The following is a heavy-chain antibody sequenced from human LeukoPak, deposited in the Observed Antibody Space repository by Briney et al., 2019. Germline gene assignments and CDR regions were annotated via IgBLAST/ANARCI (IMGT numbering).Heavy chain of an antibody. CDR2: IIPIFGTA. CDR3: AREGAESSGWADGYYFDY. J-gene: IGHJ4*02. Sequence: SVKVSCKASGYTFTSYDINWVRQATGQGLEWMGGIIPIFGTANYAQKFQGRVTITADESTSTAYMELSSLRSEDTAVYYCAREGAESSGWADGYYFDYWGQGTLVTVSS. D-gene: IGHD6-19*01. V-gene: IGHV1-69*13. CDR1: GYTFTSYD.